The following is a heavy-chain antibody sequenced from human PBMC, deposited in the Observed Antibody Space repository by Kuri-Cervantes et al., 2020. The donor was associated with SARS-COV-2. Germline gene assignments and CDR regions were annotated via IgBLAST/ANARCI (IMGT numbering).Heavy chain of an antibody. Sequence: GGSLRLSCAASGFPFSSSGMNWVRQAPGKGLTWVSYISSSGSTIYYADSVKGRFTISRDNAKNSLYLQMNSLRAEDTAVYYCARARFDAFDIWGQGTMVTVSS. CDR3: ARARFDAFDI. D-gene: IGHD4-17*01. V-gene: IGHV3-48*04. CDR2: ISSSGSTI. J-gene: IGHJ3*02. CDR1: GFPFSSSG.